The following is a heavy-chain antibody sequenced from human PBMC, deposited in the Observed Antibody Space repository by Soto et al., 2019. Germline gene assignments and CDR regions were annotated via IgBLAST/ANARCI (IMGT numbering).Heavy chain of an antibody. D-gene: IGHD5-12*01. CDR2: ISTYSGDT. CDR3: ARHHGPTTSENWFDP. CDR1: GYTFFTYD. Sequence: QVHLVQPGVEVKTPGASVKVSCQASGYTFFTYDISWVRQAPGQGLEWMGWISTYSGDTKYAQKFQGRVTMTTDTSTPTAYLELRSLRSDDTAVYYCARHHGPTTSENWFDPWGQGTLVTVSS. V-gene: IGHV1-18*01. J-gene: IGHJ5*02.